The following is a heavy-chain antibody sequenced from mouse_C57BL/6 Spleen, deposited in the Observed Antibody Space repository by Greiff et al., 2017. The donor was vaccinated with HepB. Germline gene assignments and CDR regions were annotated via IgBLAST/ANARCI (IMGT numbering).Heavy chain of an antibody. CDR1: GYTFTDYY. V-gene: IGHV1-19*01. Sequence: EVQLQQSGPVLVKPGASVKMSCKASGYTFTDYYMNWVKQSHGKSLEWIGVINPYNGGTSYNQKFKGKATLTVDKSSSTAYMELNSLTSEDSAVYYFLVTERGDAMDYWGQGTSVTVSS. CDR2: INPYNGGT. CDR3: LVTERGDAMDY. D-gene: IGHD2-2*01. J-gene: IGHJ4*01.